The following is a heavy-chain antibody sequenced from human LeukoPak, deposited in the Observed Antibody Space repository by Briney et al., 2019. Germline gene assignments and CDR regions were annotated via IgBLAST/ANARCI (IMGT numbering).Heavy chain of an antibody. CDR1: GYTLTELS. J-gene: IGHJ4*02. CDR3: AIPGGSSRDFDY. V-gene: IGHV1-24*01. D-gene: IGHD6-13*01. CDR2: FDPEDGET. Sequence: ASVKVSCKVSGYTLTELSMHWVRQAPGKGLEWMGGFDPEDGETIYAQKFQGRVTTTEDTSTDTAYMELSSLRSEDTAVYYCAIPGGSSRDFDYWGQGTLVTVSS.